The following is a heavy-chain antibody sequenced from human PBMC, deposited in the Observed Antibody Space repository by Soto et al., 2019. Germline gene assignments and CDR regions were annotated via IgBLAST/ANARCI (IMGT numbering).Heavy chain of an antibody. CDR1: GGSISSYY. J-gene: IGHJ4*02. V-gene: IGHV4-59*08. CDR3: ARRYGGTFDY. Sequence: PSETLSLTCTVSGGSISSYYWSWIRQPPGKGLEWIGYIYYSGSTNYNPSLKSRVIISVDTSKNQFSLKLSSVTSADTAVYYCARRYGGTFDYRGQGTLVTVSS. CDR2: IYYSGST. D-gene: IGHD2-15*01.